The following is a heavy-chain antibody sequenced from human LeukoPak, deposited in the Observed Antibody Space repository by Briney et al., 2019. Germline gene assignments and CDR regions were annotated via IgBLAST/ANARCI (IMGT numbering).Heavy chain of an antibody. CDR3: ARESDIVARNWFDP. V-gene: IGHV3-7*01. CDR1: GFTFGIYW. Sequence: TGGSLRLSCAASGFTFGIYWMSWVRQAPGKGLEWVANIKQDGSEKYYVDSVKGRFTISRDNAKNSLYLQMNSLRAEDTAAYYCARESDIVARNWFDPWGQGTLVTVSS. D-gene: IGHD5-12*01. CDR2: IKQDGSEK. J-gene: IGHJ5*02.